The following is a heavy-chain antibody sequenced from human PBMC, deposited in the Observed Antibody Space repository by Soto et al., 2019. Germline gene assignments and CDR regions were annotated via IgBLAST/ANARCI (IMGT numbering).Heavy chain of an antibody. J-gene: IGHJ3*01. CDR1: GLAFPIDD. CDR3: ARYRTKVPVAFDV. D-gene: IGHD3-16*02. V-gene: IGHV1-8*01. Sequence: QVQLVQSGAEVKKPGASVQVSCKASGLAFPIDDIIWVRQTIGQGLEFMGWMNPSGRNTGDTQKFQGRATFTWNTPTNTAYMDLSGLRSEDTAVYYCARYRTKVPVAFDVWGQGTMVTVSS. CDR2: MNPSGRNT.